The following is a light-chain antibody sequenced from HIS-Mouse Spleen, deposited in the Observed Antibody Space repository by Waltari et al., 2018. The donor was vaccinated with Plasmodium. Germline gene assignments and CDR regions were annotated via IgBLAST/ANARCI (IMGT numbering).Light chain of an antibody. V-gene: IGLV2-11*01. CDR1: SSDVVGYNY. CDR2: DVS. Sequence: QSALTQPRSVSGSPEQSVTISCTGTSSDVVGYNYVRWYQQHPGKAPKLMIYDVSKRPSGVPDRFSGSKSGNTASLTISGLQAEDEADYYCCSYAGSYTYVFGTGTKVTVL. CDR3: CSYAGSYTYV. J-gene: IGLJ1*01.